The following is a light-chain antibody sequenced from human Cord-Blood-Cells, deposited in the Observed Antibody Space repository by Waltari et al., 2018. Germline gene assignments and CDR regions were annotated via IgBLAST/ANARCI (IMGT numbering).Light chain of an antibody. CDR3: QQAKSLPQT. CDR1: QGISSW. J-gene: IGKJ3*01. V-gene: IGKV1D-12*01. Sequence: DIQMTQSPSSVSASVGDRVTITCRASQGISSWLDWYQQKPGKAPKLLIYAASSLQSGVPSRVSGSGSGTDFNLNISSLKHEDFENYYCQQAKSLPQTFGTGTKVDIK. CDR2: AAS.